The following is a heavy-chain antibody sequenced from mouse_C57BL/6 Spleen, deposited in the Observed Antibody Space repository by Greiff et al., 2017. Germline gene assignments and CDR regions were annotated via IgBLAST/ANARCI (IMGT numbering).Heavy chain of an antibody. J-gene: IGHJ1*03. CDR1: GYTFTSYW. D-gene: IGHD1-1*02. CDR2: IDPSASET. CDR3: ACVTTVGARYCDV. V-gene: IGHV1-52*01. Sequence: VQLQQPGAELVRPGSSVKLSCKASGYTFTSYWMHWVKQRPIQGLEWIGNIDPSASETHSNQTFKDKATLTVDQSSSTAYMQLSSLTSVNSAVEYSACVTTVGARYCDVWGTGTTVTVSS.